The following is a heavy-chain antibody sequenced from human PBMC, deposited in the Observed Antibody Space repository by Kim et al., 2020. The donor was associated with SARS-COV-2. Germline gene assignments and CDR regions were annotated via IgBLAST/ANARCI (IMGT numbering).Heavy chain of an antibody. Sequence: NYHPSLKSRGSISVDASENQFSLELSSVTAADTAVYYCARGGEGYSSRKYWGQGTLVTVSS. J-gene: IGHJ4*02. D-gene: IGHD6-13*01. V-gene: IGHV4-34*01. CDR3: ARGGEGYSSRKY.